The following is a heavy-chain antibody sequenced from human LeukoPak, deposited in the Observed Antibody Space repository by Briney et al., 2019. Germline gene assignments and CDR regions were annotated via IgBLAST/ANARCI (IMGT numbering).Heavy chain of an antibody. CDR3: ARDLRGSSCYDY. V-gene: IGHV4-59*01. J-gene: IGHJ4*02. Sequence: SETLSLTCSVSGCSLSSYYWSWIRQPPGKGLEWIGLIYYSGSTSYNASLKSRVNISVDTSKNQFSMSLTSVTAADTALYYCARDLRGSSCYDYWGQGTLVTVSS. CDR2: IYYSGST. CDR1: GCSLSSYY. D-gene: IGHD2-2*01.